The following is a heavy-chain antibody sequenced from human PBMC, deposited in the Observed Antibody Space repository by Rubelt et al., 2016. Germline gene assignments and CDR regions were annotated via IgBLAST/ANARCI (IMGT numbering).Heavy chain of an antibody. CDR3: ASQTLTMVRGPYYYGMDV. Sequence: EVQLLESGGGLVQPGGSLRLSCAASGFTFSSYAMHWVRQAPGKGLEWVSGISWNSGSIGYADSVKGRFTISRDNAKNSLYLQMNSLRAEDTALYYCASQTLTMVRGPYYYGMDVWGQGTTVTVSS. J-gene: IGHJ6*02. CDR2: ISWNSGSI. D-gene: IGHD3-10*01. V-gene: IGHV3-9*01. CDR1: GFTFSSYA.